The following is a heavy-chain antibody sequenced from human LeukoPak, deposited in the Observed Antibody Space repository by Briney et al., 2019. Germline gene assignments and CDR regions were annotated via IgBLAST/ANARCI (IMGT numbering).Heavy chain of an antibody. J-gene: IGHJ3*02. D-gene: IGHD1-26*01. CDR1: GGTFSSYA. CDR3: AGGDSGSYPSYDASDI. CDR2: TIPIFGSA. V-gene: IGHV1-69*13. Sequence: ASVKVSCKASGGTFSSYAISWVRQAPGQGLEWMGGTIPIFGSANYAQKFQGRVTITADESTSTAYMELSSLRSEDTAVYYCAGGDSGSYPSYDASDIWGQGTMVTVSS.